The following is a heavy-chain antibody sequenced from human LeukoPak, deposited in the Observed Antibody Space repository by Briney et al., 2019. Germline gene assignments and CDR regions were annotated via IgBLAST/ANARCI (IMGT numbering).Heavy chain of an antibody. J-gene: IGHJ4*02. CDR3: AKDLYSLMGATTSLDY. CDR2: IRYDGSNK. V-gene: IGHV3-30*02. CDR1: GFTFSSYG. D-gene: IGHD1-26*01. Sequence: PGGSLRLSCAASGFTFSSYGMHWVRQAPGKGLEWVAFIRYDGSNKYYADSVKGRFTISRDNSKNTLYLQMNSLRAEDTAVYYCAKDLYSLMGATTSLDYWGQGTLVTVSS.